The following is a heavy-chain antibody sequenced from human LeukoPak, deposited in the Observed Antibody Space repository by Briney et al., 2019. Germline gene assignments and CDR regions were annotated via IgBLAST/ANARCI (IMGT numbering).Heavy chain of an antibody. D-gene: IGHD6-19*01. CDR2: IYYSGST. CDR3: ARGVSVAGFRGVDP. CDR1: GGSISSYY. V-gene: IGHV4-59*01. J-gene: IGHJ5*02. Sequence: SETLSLTCTVSGGSISSYYWSWIRQPPGKGLEWIGYIYYSGSTNYNPSLKSRVTISVDTSKNQFSLKLRSVTAADTAVYYCARGVSVAGFRGVDPWGQGTLDTVSS.